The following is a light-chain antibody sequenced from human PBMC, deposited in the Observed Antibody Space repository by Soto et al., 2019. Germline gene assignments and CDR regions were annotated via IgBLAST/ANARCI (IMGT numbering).Light chain of an antibody. CDR3: QQSYSTPRT. CDR2: DAS. V-gene: IGKV1-33*01. CDR1: QDIGNY. Sequence: DIQMTQSPSSLSASVGDRVTVTCRASQDIGNYLCWYQQKLGKAPKLLIYDASYLEAGVPSRFSGSGSETDFTFTISSLQPEDFATYYCQQSYSTPRTFGQGAKGDIK. J-gene: IGKJ1*01.